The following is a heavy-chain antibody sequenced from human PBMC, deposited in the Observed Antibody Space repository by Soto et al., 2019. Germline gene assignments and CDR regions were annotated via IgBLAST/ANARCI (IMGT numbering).Heavy chain of an antibody. V-gene: IGHV3-21*01. CDR3: ARDPVPGGYCSGGSCYSLNSHYYYMDV. D-gene: IGHD2-15*01. Sequence: GGSLRLSCAASGFTFSSYSMNWVRQAPGKGLEWVSSISSSSSYIYYADSVKGRFTISRDNAKNSLYLQMNSLRAEDTAVYYCARDPVPGGYCSGGSCYSLNSHYYYMDVWGKGTTVTVSS. J-gene: IGHJ6*03. CDR1: GFTFSSYS. CDR2: ISSSSSYI.